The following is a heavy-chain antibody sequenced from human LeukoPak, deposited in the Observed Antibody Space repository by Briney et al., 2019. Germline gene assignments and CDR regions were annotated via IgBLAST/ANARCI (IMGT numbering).Heavy chain of an antibody. CDR3: ARHQYCSGGSCYRYYFDY. CDR1: GYSISSGYY. Sequence: SETLSLTXAVSGYSISSGYYWGWIRKPPGKGLERIGSIYHSGSTYYNPSLKSRVTISVDTSKNQFSLKLSSVTAADTAVYYCARHQYCSGGSCYRYYFDYWGQGTLVTVSS. V-gene: IGHV4-38-2*01. D-gene: IGHD2-15*01. J-gene: IGHJ4*02. CDR2: IYHSGST.